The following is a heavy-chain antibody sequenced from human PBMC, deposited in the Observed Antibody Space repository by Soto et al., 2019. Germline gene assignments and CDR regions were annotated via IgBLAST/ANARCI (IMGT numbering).Heavy chain of an antibody. D-gene: IGHD3-22*01. CDR1: GGTFSSYA. J-gene: IGHJ5*02. CDR2: IIPIFGTA. V-gene: IGHV1-69*13. Sequence: GASVKVSCKASGGTFSSYAISWVRQAPGQGLEWMGGIIPIFGTANYAQKFQGRVTITADESTSTAYMELSSLRSEDTAVYYCAREQYYYDSSGREYNWFDPWGQGTLVTVSS. CDR3: AREQYYYDSSGREYNWFDP.